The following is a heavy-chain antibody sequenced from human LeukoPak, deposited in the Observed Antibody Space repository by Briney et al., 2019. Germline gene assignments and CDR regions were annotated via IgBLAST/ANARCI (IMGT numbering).Heavy chain of an antibody. CDR2: LRYDGSNK. D-gene: IGHD6-25*01. J-gene: IGHJ6*03. Sequence: GGSLRLSCAASGFTFSSYGMHWVRQAPGKGLEWVAFLRYDGSNKYYADSVKGRFTISRDNSKDTLYLQMNSLRAEDTAVYYCAKDALSAAGHYYMDVWGKGTTVTASS. V-gene: IGHV3-30*02. CDR1: GFTFSSYG. CDR3: AKDALSAAGHYYMDV.